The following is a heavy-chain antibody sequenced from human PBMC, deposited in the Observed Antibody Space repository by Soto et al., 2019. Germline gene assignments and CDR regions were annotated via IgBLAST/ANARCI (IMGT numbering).Heavy chain of an antibody. CDR2: IYHSGST. CDR3: ARDQLEGNWFDP. CDR1: GGTLSSGVYS. D-gene: IGHD1-1*01. V-gene: IGHV4-30-2*01. Sequence: SETMSLTCAVSGGTLSSGVYSWNRIRQPPGKGLEWIGYIYHSGSTLYNPSLKSRVTISVDKSKNQFSLKLTSVTAADTAVYYCARDQLEGNWFDPWGQGTLVTVS. J-gene: IGHJ5*02.